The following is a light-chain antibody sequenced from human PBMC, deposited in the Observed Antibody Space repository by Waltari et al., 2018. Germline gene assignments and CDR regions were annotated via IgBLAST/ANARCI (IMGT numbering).Light chain of an antibody. Sequence: SSELTQDPAVSVALGQTVRFTCQGDSLRSSYASLYQLKPGQAPVLVIYGKDKRPSGIPDRISGYSSGTTSSLTITGAQAEDEADYYCSSRNGRANQVVFAGGTKVTVL. CDR3: SSRNGRANQVV. V-gene: IGLV3-19*01. CDR1: SLRSSY. J-gene: IGLJ3*02. CDR2: GKD.